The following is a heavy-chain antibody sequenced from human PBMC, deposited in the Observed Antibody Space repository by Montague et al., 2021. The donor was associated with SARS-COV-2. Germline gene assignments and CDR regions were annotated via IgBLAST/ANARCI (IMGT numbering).Heavy chain of an antibody. CDR3: AKVILLIFGGLDD. Sequence: SLRLSCAASGYTFGTCAITWVRQAPGKGLEWVSPIGSKDDDYNYYPDSVKGRFTISRDKSKNMLFLQMDSLRVDDTAVYYCAKVILLIFGGLDDWGQGTTVTVS. CDR2: IGSKDDDYN. CDR1: GYTFGTCA. V-gene: IGHV3-23*05. J-gene: IGHJ6*02. D-gene: IGHD3-10*01.